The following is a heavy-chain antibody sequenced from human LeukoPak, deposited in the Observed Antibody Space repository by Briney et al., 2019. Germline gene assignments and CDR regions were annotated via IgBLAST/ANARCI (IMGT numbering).Heavy chain of an antibody. D-gene: IGHD1-26*01. Sequence: PGGSLRLSCAASGFTFSSYWMSWVRQAPGKGLEWVANIKQDGSEKYYVDSVKGRFTISRDNAKNSLYLQMNSLRAEDTAVYYCARDSGSYYEDYFDYWGQGTLVTVSS. CDR2: IKQDGSEK. CDR3: ARDSGSYYEDYFDY. V-gene: IGHV3-7*01. CDR1: GFTFSSYW. J-gene: IGHJ4*02.